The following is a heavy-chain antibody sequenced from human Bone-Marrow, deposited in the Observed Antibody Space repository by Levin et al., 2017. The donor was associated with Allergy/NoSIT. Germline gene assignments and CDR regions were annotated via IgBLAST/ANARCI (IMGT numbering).Heavy chain of an antibody. D-gene: IGHD6-13*01. Sequence: GGSLRLSCAASGFTVSSNYMSWVRQAPGKGLEWVSVIYSGGSTYYADSVKGRFTISRDNSKNTLHLQMNSLRAEDTAVYYCVCSSSWIGWPPYFDNWGQGTLVTVSS. CDR1: GFTVSSNY. J-gene: IGHJ4*02. V-gene: IGHV3-53*01. CDR3: VCSSSWIGWPPYFDN. CDR2: IYSGGST.